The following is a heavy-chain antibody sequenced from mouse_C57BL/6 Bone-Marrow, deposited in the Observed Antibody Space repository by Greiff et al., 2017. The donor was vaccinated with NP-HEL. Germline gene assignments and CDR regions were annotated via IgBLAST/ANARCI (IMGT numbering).Heavy chain of an antibody. CDR2: INPNNGGT. CDR1: GYTFTDYY. V-gene: IGHV1-26*01. CDR3: ARDGYGSSSWFAY. Sequence: VQLQQSGPELVKPGASVKISCKASGYTFTDYYMNWVKQSHGKSLEWIGDINPNNGGTSYNQKFKGKATLTVDKSSSTAYMELRSLTSEDSAVYYCARDGYGSSSWFAYWGQGTLVTVSA. D-gene: IGHD1-1*01. J-gene: IGHJ3*01.